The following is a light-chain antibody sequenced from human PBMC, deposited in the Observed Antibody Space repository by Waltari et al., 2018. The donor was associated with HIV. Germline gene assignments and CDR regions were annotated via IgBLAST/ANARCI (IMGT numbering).Light chain of an antibody. CDR1: SSDVGGYNY. J-gene: IGLJ1*01. Sequence: QSALTQPASVSGSPGQSITISCTGTSSDVGGYNYVSWYQQHPGKAPKLMIYEVSNLPSGISNRFSGSKSGNPASLTISGLRAEDEADYYCSSCTSSSTRVFGTGTKVTVL. CDR3: SSCTSSSTRV. CDR2: EVS. V-gene: IGLV2-14*01.